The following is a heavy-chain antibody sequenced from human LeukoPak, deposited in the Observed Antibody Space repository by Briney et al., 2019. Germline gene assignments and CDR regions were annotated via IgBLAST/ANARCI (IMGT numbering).Heavy chain of an antibody. CDR1: GGSISSNSYC. Sequence: SETLSLTCSVSGGSISSNSYCWGWIRQPPGKGLEWIGSVYYSGSTYHNPSLKSRVTISVDTSKNQFSLKLSSVTAADTAMYYCVYTSGWYLYSYFDCWGQGTLVTVSS. CDR2: VYYSGST. V-gene: IGHV4-39*01. CDR3: VYTSGWYLYSYFDC. J-gene: IGHJ4*02. D-gene: IGHD6-19*01.